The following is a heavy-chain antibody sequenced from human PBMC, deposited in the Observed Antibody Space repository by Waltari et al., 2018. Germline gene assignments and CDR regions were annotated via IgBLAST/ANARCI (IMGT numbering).Heavy chain of an antibody. Sequence: QVQFQQWGATLLKPSETLSLTCTVYGASFNDYFWVWIRQAPGKGLEWIGEINHSGNTNYKSSLKSRATISVDTSKSQFSLSLRSVTAADTVVYYCARAPAMVRRAFDSWGQGALVTVSS. CDR2: INHSGNT. V-gene: IGHV4-34*01. CDR1: GASFNDYF. CDR3: ARAPAMVRRAFDS. J-gene: IGHJ4*02. D-gene: IGHD3-10*01.